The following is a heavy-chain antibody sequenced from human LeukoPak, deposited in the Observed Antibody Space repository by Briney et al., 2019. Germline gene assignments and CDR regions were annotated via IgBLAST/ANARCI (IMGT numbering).Heavy chain of an antibody. CDR1: GFTFSSYA. CDR3: AKGGIYYYYGMDV. Sequence: GGSLRLSCVASGFTFSSYAMSWVRQAPGKGLEWVSAISGSGGSTYYADSVKGRFTISRDNSKNTLYLQMNSLRAEDTAVYYCAKGGIYYYYGMDVWGQGTTVTVSS. CDR2: ISGSGGST. V-gene: IGHV3-23*01. D-gene: IGHD2-15*01. J-gene: IGHJ6*02.